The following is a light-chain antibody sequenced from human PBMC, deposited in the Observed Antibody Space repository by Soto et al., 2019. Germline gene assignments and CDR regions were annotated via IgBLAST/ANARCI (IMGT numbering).Light chain of an antibody. CDR2: GAS. CDR3: QQYGGSSLYT. Sequence: EIVLTQPPGTLSLSPGERATLSCRASQSVSSSYLGWYQQKPGQAPRLLIYGASTRATGIPDRFSGSGSGTDFTLTISRLDPEDFAVYYCQQYGGSSLYTFGQGTKLEIK. CDR1: QSVSSSY. J-gene: IGKJ2*01. V-gene: IGKV3-20*01.